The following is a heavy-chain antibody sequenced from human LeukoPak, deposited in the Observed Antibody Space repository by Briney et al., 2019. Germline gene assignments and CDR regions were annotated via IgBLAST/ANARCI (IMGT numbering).Heavy chain of an antibody. Sequence: EGSLRLSCAASGFTLSTFGNHWVRQAPGKGLEWVASISSDGNNKYYVGSVEGRFTISRDNSRNTLYLQMNSLRTEDTAVYYCAKAGAYDSSGYYYYLDYWGQGTLVTVPS. CDR3: AKAGAYDSSGYYYYLDY. J-gene: IGHJ4*02. CDR2: ISSDGNNK. D-gene: IGHD3-22*01. V-gene: IGHV3-30*18. CDR1: GFTLSTFG.